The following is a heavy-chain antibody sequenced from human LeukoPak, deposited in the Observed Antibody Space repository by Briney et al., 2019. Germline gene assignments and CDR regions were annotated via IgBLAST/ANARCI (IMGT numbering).Heavy chain of an antibody. CDR2: IYYSGST. Sequence: SETLSLTCTVSGGSISSGGYYWSWIRQHPGKGLEWIGYIYYSGSTYYNPSLKSRVTISVDTSKNQFSLKLSSVTAADTAVYYCARDFPDYYGSGSYTPHAFDIWGQGTMVTVSS. V-gene: IGHV4-31*03. D-gene: IGHD3-10*01. CDR3: ARDFPDYYGSGSYTPHAFDI. J-gene: IGHJ3*02. CDR1: GGSISSGGYY.